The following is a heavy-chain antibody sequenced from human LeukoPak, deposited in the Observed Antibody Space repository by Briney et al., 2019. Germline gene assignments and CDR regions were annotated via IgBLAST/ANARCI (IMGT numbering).Heavy chain of an antibody. CDR3: ARNITSVIPAGYFDY. CDR1: GGSIGSGRYY. Sequence: SETLSLTCSVSGGSIGSGRYYWAWIRQPPGKGLEWIWSIYNTWSTSYNPSLKSRVTMSVDTSKNQFSLRLSSVTAADTAVYYCARNITSVIPAGYFDYWGQGTLVTVSS. J-gene: IGHJ4*02. V-gene: IGHV4-39*01. CDR2: IYNTWST. D-gene: IGHD2-2*01.